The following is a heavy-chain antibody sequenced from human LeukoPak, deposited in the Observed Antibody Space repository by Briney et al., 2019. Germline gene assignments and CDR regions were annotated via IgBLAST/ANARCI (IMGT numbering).Heavy chain of an antibody. D-gene: IGHD6-19*01. CDR1: GYTFTGYY. J-gene: IGHJ4*02. V-gene: IGHV1-2*06. CDR2: INPNSGGT. Sequence: ASVKVSCKASGYTFTGYYMHWVRQAPGQGLEWMERINPNSGGTNYAQKFQGRVTMTRDTSISTAYMELSRLRSDDTAVYYCATSIAVARGFDYWGQGTLVTVSS. CDR3: ATSIAVARGFDY.